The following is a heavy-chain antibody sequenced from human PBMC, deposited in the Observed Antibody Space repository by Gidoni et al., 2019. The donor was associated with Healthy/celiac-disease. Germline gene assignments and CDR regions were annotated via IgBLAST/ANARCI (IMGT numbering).Heavy chain of an antibody. CDR2: IFSNDEK. Sequence: QVTLKESGPVLVKPTETLTLPCTVPGFSLSNARMGVSWIRQPPGKALEWLAHIFSNDEKSYSTSLKSRLTISKDTSKSQVVLTMTNMDPVDTATYYCARIPRYSSGWPSNAFDIWGQGTMVTVSS. V-gene: IGHV2-26*01. CDR3: ARIPRYSSGWPSNAFDI. CDR1: GFSLSNARMG. J-gene: IGHJ3*02. D-gene: IGHD6-19*01.